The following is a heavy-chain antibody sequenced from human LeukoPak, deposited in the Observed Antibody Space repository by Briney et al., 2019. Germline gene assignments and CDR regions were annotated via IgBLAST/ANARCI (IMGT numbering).Heavy chain of an antibody. J-gene: IGHJ6*02. CDR3: TEARSYYYYGMDV. D-gene: IGHD5-24*01. Sequence: GGSLRLSCAASGFTFSSYAMSWVRQAPAKGLEWVSSISGSGASTYYADSVKGRFTISRDNSKTTLYLQMNSLRAEDTAVYYCTEARSYYYYGMDVWGQGTTVSVSS. V-gene: IGHV3-23*01. CDR2: ISGSGAST. CDR1: GFTFSSYA.